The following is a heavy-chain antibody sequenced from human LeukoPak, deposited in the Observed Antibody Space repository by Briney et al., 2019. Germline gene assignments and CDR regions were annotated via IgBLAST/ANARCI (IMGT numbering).Heavy chain of an antibody. V-gene: IGHV1-2*02. D-gene: IGHD5-24*01. Sequence: ASVKVSCKASGYTFTGYYIHWLRQAPGQGLEWMGWISPNNGETNYAQNFKGRVTMARDTSINTAYMELSSLRSDDTAVYYCARDGDGYNYEGLAEYGFDYWGQGTLVTVSS. CDR3: ARDGDGYNYEGLAEYGFDY. CDR1: GYTFTGYY. CDR2: ISPNNGET. J-gene: IGHJ4*02.